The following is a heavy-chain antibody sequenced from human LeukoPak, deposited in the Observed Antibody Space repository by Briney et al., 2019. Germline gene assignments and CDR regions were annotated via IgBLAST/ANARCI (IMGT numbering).Heavy chain of an antibody. D-gene: IGHD6-13*01. CDR3: ARGPPYSSIHDHWFDP. J-gene: IGHJ5*02. Sequence: PSETLSLTCSVSGGSISSTIYYWGWVRQPPGKGLEWIGSIYFNAGSTFYNPSLKRRATLSVDTSKNQFSLSLSSVTAADTAVYYCARGPPYSSIHDHWFDPWGQGTLVTVSS. V-gene: IGHV4-39*01. CDR1: GGSISSTIYY. CDR2: IYFNAGST.